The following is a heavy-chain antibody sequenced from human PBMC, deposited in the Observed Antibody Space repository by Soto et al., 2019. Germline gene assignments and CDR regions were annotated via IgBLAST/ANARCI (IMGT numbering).Heavy chain of an antibody. D-gene: IGHD6-19*01. CDR2: INANGGST. J-gene: IGHJ5*02. CDR1: GYTFTSYY. Sequence: QVQLVQSGAEVRKPGASVKVSCKASGYTFTSYYIHWVRQAPGQGLEWMGIINANGGSTSYAQKFQGRVTMTRDTSTRTVYMELSSLRSEDTAVYYCARDRYSSGWPRGGWFDPWGQGTLVTVSS. CDR3: ARDRYSSGWPRGGWFDP. V-gene: IGHV1-46*03.